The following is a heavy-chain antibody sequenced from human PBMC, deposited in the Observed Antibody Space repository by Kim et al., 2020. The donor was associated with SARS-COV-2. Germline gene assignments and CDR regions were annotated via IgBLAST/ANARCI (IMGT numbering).Heavy chain of an antibody. CDR3: ARDRAYNWSPPAFYYYYGMDV. Sequence: GGSLRLSCAASGFTFSSYWMHWVRQAPGKGLVWVSRINSDGSSTSYADSVKGRFTISRDNAKNTLYLQMNSLRAEDTAVYYCARDRAYNWSPPAFYYYYGMDVWGQGTTVTVSS. D-gene: IGHD1-20*01. CDR1: GFTFSSYW. V-gene: IGHV3-74*01. CDR2: INSDGSST. J-gene: IGHJ6*02.